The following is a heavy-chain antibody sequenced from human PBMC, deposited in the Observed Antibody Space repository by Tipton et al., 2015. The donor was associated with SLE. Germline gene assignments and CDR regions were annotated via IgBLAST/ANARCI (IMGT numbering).Heavy chain of an antibody. CDR2: ISYSGST. CDR1: GGSISSYF. Sequence: TLSLTCTVSGGSISSYFWSWIRQPPGLGLEWIGHISYSGSTNYNPSLRSRVTMSVDSSNSQFSLKLSSVTAADTAVYYCARDGGAAAENYNYHMDVWGIGTTVTVSS. CDR3: ARDGGAAAENYNYHMDV. J-gene: IGHJ6*03. V-gene: IGHV4-59*01. D-gene: IGHD6-13*01.